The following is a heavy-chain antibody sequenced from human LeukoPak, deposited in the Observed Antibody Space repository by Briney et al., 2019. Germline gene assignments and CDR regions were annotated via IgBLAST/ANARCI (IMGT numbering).Heavy chain of an antibody. CDR3: ASRAVAGSYFQH. CDR2: IYYSGST. Sequence: SETLSLTCTVSGGSISSYYWSWIRQPPGKGLEWIGYIYYSGSTNYNPSLKSRVTISVDTSKNQFSLKLSSVTAADTAVYYCASRAVAGSYFQHWGQGTLVTVSS. J-gene: IGHJ1*01. V-gene: IGHV4-59*01. D-gene: IGHD6-19*01. CDR1: GGSISSYY.